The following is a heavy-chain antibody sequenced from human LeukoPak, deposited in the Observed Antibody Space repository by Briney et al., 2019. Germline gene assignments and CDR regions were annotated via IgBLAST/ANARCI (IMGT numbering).Heavy chain of an antibody. D-gene: IGHD6-13*01. CDR2: IYYSGST. Sequence: SETLSLTCTVSGGSISSYYWSWIRQPPGKGLEWIGYIYYSGSTNYNPSLKSRVTISVDTSKNQFSLKLSSVTAADTAVYYCAKERGGSSWYFNNAFDIWGQGTMVTVSS. CDR3: AKERGGSSWYFNNAFDI. V-gene: IGHV4-59*01. J-gene: IGHJ3*02. CDR1: GGSISSYY.